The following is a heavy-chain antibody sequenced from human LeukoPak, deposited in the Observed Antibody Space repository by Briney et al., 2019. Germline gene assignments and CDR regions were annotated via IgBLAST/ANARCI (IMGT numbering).Heavy chain of an antibody. CDR2: IIPIFGTA. J-gene: IGHJ4*02. V-gene: IGHV1-69*13. Sequence: ASVKVSCKASGGTFISYAISWVRQAPGQGVEWMGGIIPIFGTANYAQKFQGRVTITADESTSTAYMELSSLRSEDTAVYYCARDRGDYDILTGYYPGHYFDYWGQGTLVTVSS. CDR1: GGTFISYA. D-gene: IGHD3-9*01. CDR3: ARDRGDYDILTGYYPGHYFDY.